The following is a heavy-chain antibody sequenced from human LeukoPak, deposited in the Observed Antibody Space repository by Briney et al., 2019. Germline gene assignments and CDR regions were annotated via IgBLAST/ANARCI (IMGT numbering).Heavy chain of an antibody. D-gene: IGHD3-16*02. J-gene: IGHJ5*02. CDR3: ARLYDYVWGNYRPRAGMDP. Sequence: SETLSLTCNVTGGSISTSNWWTWVRQPPGKGLEWIGEIYHNDTTNYNPSLKSRVTISIDKSKNQFSLKVTSVTAADTAVYFCARLYDYVWGNYRPRAGMDPWGQGALVTVSS. CDR2: IYHNDTT. CDR1: GGSISTSNW. V-gene: IGHV4/OR15-8*02.